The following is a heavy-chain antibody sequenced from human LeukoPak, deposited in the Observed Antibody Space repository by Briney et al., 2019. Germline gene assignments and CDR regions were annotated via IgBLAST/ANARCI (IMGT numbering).Heavy chain of an antibody. CDR2: ISAYDGNT. CDR3: ARDYGDSYFDY. Sequence: ASVKVSCKASGYTFTSYGISWVRQAPGQGLEWMGWISAYDGNTNYAQKLQGRVTITTDESTSTAYMELSSLRSEDTAVYYCARDYGDSYFDYWGQGTLVTVSS. V-gene: IGHV1-18*01. D-gene: IGHD4-17*01. CDR1: GYTFTSYG. J-gene: IGHJ4*02.